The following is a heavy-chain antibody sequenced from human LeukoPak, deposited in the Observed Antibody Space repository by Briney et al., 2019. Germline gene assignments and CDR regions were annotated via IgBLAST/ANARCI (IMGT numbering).Heavy chain of an antibody. CDR3: ARGTTGSNYYMDV. V-gene: IGHV3-74*01. CDR1: GFTFSSYW. CDR2: INSDGGST. D-gene: IGHD2/OR15-2a*01. Sequence: GGSLRLSCVASGFTFSSYWIHWVRQAPGKGLVWVSRINSDGGSTYYADSVKGRFTISRDNAKNTLYLQMNSLRAEDTAVYYCARGTTGSNYYMDVWGKGTTVTVSS. J-gene: IGHJ6*03.